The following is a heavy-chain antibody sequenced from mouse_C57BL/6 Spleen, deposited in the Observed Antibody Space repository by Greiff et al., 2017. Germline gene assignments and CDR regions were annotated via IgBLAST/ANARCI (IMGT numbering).Heavy chain of an antibody. J-gene: IGHJ4*01. CDR1: GYTFTDYY. Sequence: VQLQQSGPVLVKPGASVKMSCKASGYTFTDYYMNWVKQSHGKSLEWIGVINPYNGGTSYNQKFKGKATLTVDKSSSTAYMELNSLTSEDSAVYYCARLRGNYDYAMDYWGQGTSVTVSS. V-gene: IGHV1-19*01. CDR2: INPYNGGT. D-gene: IGHD2-1*01. CDR3: ARLRGNYDYAMDY.